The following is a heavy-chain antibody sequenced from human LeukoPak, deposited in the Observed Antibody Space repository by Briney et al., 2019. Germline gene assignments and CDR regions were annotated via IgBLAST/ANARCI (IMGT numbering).Heavy chain of an antibody. CDR3: AREVVTTYYNYWSSSRFDY. CDR2: INTNTWNP. J-gene: IGHJ4*02. Sequence: ASVKVSCKASGYTFTNNALHWVRQAPGQGLGWMGWINTNTWNPTYAQGFTGRYVFSLDTSVRTAYLQISSLKTEDTAIYYCAREVVTTYYNYWSSSRFDYWGQGTLVTVSS. D-gene: IGHD3-3*01. CDR1: GYTFTNNA. V-gene: IGHV7-4-1*02.